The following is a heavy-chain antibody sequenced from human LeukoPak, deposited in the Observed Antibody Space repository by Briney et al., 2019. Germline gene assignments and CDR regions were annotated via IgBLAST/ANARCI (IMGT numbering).Heavy chain of an antibody. J-gene: IGHJ4*02. CDR2: IIPIFGTA. V-gene: IGHV1-69*05. CDR1: GGTFSSYA. CDR3: ARVIMGAAAGPDY. D-gene: IGHD6-13*01. Sequence: SVKVSCKASGGTFSSYAISWVRQAPGQGLEWMGGIIPIFGTANYAQKFQGRVTITTDESTSTAYMELSSLRSDDTAVYYCARVIMGAAAGPDYWGQGTLVTVSS.